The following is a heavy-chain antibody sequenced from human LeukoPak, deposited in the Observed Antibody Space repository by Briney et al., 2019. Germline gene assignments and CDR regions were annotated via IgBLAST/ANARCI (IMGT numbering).Heavy chain of an antibody. V-gene: IGHV4-4*07. D-gene: IGHD3-22*01. CDR3: ARSPDSTGYPYYFDY. CDR2: IYTSGST. J-gene: IGHJ4*02. CDR1: GGSISTYY. Sequence: SQTLSLTCTVSGGSISTYYWSWIRQPAGKGLEWIGRIYTSGSTNYNPPLKSRITMSVDTSKNQFSLKLSSVTAADTAVYYCARSPDSTGYPYYFDYWGQGTLVTVSS.